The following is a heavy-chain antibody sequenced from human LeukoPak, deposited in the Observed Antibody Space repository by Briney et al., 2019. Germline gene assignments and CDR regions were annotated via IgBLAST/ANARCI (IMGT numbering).Heavy chain of an antibody. CDR2: INHSGST. D-gene: IGHD2-15*01. CDR3: ARGVVVAGPNYFDY. Sequence: PSETLSLTCAVYGGSFSGYYWSWIRQPPGKGLEWIGEINHSGSTNYNPSLMSRVTISVDTSKNQFSLKLSSVTAADTAVYYCARGVVVAGPNYFDYWGQGTLVTVSS. J-gene: IGHJ4*02. CDR1: GGSFSGYY. V-gene: IGHV4-34*01.